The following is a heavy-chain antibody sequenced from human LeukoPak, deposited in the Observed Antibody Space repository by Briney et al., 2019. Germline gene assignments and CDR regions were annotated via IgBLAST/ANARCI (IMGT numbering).Heavy chain of an antibody. CDR1: GFTFSSYS. J-gene: IGHJ4*02. Sequence: GGSLRLSCAASGFTFSSYSMNWVRQAPGKGLEWVSSISSSSSYIYYADSVKGRFTISRDNAKNSLYLQMNSLRAEDTAGYYCARSIMQQLAPFDYWGQGTLVTVSS. V-gene: IGHV3-21*01. CDR3: ARSIMQQLAPFDY. CDR2: ISSSSSYI. D-gene: IGHD6-13*01.